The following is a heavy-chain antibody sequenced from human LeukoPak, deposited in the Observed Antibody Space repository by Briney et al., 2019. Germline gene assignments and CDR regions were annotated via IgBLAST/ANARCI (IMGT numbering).Heavy chain of an antibody. CDR1: GYTFTDYY. CDR2: INTKSGGT. D-gene: IGHD6-19*01. J-gene: IGHJ4*02. V-gene: IGHV1-2*04. CDR3: AKDQVAGDFDY. Sequence: ASVRVSCKASGYTFTDYYIHWLRQARGQGLEWMGHINTKSGGTRYAQKFQGWVTMTRDTSMNTAYMEMSRVTFDDTAVYYCAKDQVAGDFDYWGQGTLVTVHS.